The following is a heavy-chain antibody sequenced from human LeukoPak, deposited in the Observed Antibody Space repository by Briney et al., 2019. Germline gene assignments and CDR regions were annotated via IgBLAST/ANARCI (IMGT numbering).Heavy chain of an antibody. Sequence: SETLSLTCAVYGGSFSGYYWSWIRQPPGKGLEWIGEINHSGSTNYNPSLKSRVTISVDTSKNQFSLKLSSVTAADTAVYYCARGTRYYDILTGPFYYYYYGMDVWGQGTTVTVSS. CDR1: GGSFSGYY. J-gene: IGHJ6*02. CDR3: ARGTRYYDILTGPFYYYYYGMDV. CDR2: INHSGST. D-gene: IGHD3-9*01. V-gene: IGHV4-34*01.